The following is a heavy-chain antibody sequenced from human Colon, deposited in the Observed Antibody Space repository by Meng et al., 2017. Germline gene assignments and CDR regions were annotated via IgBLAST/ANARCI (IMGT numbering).Heavy chain of an antibody. CDR1: GFTFSSYA. D-gene: IGHD2-21*01. CDR2: ISGSGGST. V-gene: IGHV3-23*01. J-gene: IGHJ4*02. CDR3: AKTLAYCGGDRYSSYYFYY. Sequence: GESLKISCAASGFTFSSYAMSWVRQAPGKGLEWVSAISGSGGSTYYADSVKGRFTISRDNSKNTLYLQMNSLRAEDTAVYYCAKTLAYCGGDRYSSYYFYYWGQGTLVTVSS.